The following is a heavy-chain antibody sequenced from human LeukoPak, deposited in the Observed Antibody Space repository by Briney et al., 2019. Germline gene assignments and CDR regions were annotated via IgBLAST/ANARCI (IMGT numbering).Heavy chain of an antibody. CDR3: AKGYYGSGSYGWFDP. J-gene: IGHJ5*02. D-gene: IGHD3-10*01. CDR2: MSGSGGRT. Sequence: GGSLRLSCAASGFTFSSSGMISVRQAPGTGLEWVSAMSGSGGRTYHADSVKGRFTISRDNSKNTLFLQMNSLRAEDTAVYYCAKGYYGSGSYGWFDPWGQGTLVTVSS. CDR1: GFTFSSSG. V-gene: IGHV3-23*01.